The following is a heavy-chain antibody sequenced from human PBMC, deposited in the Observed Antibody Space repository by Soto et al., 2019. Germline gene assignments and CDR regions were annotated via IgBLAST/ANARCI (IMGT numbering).Heavy chain of an antibody. J-gene: IGHJ6*02. Sequence: SLRLSCAASGFTFSSYWMHWVRQAPGKGLVWVSRINSDGSSTSYADSVKGRFTISRDNAKNTLYLQMNSLRAEDTAVYYCARGEDIVVVPAASYYYGMDVWGQGTTVTVS. CDR3: ARGEDIVVVPAASYYYGMDV. CDR1: GFTFSSYW. V-gene: IGHV3-74*01. D-gene: IGHD2-2*01. CDR2: INSDGSST.